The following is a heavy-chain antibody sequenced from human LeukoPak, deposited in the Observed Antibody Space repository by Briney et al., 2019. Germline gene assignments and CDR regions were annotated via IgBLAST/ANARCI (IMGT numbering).Heavy chain of an antibody. CDR3: AKDPMVRGLTYDC. V-gene: IGHV3-23*01. D-gene: IGHD3-10*01. CDR1: GFTFSGFA. Sequence: GGSLRLSCAASGFTFSGFALTWVRQAPGKGLEWVSSIGSDYKTHYSESVKGRFAISRDNSKSTLFLQMNSLRAEDTAVYYCAKDPMVRGLTYDCWGQGTLVTVSS. CDR2: IGSDYKT. J-gene: IGHJ4*02.